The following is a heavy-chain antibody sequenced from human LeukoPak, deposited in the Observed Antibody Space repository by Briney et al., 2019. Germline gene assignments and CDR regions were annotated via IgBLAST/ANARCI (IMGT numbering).Heavy chain of an antibody. J-gene: IGHJ4*02. Sequence: TGGSLRLSCAAPGFSVSNKYMSWVRQAPGRGLEWVSLIYSGGATYYADSVRGRFTLSRDKSKNTLDLQMSSLRAEDTAVYYCARGIGSSWSLDSWGQGTLVTVSS. CDR3: ARGIGSSWSLDS. D-gene: IGHD6-13*01. CDR2: IYSGGAT. CDR1: GFSVSNKY. V-gene: IGHV3-53*01.